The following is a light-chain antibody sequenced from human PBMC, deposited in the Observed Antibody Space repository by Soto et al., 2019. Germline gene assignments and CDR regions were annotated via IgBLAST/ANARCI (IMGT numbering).Light chain of an antibody. V-gene: IGKV3-15*01. J-gene: IGKJ4*01. CDR1: QSVSSN. CDR2: GAS. Sequence: EIVMTQSPATLSASPGERATLTCIASQSVSSNLAWYQQKPGQAPRLLIYGASSRATGIPARFSGSGSGTEFTLTISSLQSEDFAVYYCQQYNNWFTFGGGTKVEIK. CDR3: QQYNNWFT.